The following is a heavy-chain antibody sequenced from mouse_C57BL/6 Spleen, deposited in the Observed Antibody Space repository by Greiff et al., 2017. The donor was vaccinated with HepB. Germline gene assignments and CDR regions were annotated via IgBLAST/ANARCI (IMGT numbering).Heavy chain of an antibody. D-gene: IGHD1-1*01. CDR3: ARGSDTDFDY. V-gene: IGHV5-17*01. CDR2: ISSGSSTI. Sequence: EVQLQESGGGLVKPGGSLKLSCAASGFTFSDYGMHWVRQAPEKGLEWVAYISSGSSTIYYADTVKGRFTISRDNAKNTLFLQMTSLRSEDTAMYYCARGSDTDFDYWGQGTTLTVSS. J-gene: IGHJ2*01. CDR1: GFTFSDYG.